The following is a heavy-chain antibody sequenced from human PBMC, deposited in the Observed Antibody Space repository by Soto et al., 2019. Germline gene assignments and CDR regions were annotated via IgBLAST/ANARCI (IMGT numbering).Heavy chain of an antibody. Sequence: QVQLVESGGGLVKPGGSLRLSCAASGFTFSDYYMSWIRQAPGKGLEWVSYISSRDSSIDYAASVKGRFTIARDNAKNSLYLQMNSLRVEDTAVYYCARGRGTTTVANLDYWGQGALVTVSS. CDR1: GFTFSDYY. CDR2: ISSRDSSI. J-gene: IGHJ4*02. CDR3: ARGRGTTTVANLDY. D-gene: IGHD4-17*01. V-gene: IGHV3-11*01.